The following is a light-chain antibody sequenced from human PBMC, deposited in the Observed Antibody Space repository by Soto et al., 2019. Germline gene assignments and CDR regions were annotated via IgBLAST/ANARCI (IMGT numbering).Light chain of an antibody. Sequence: EIVLTQSPATLSLSPGGRATLSCRASQSVSSYLAWYQQKPGQAPRLLIYDASNRATGIPARFSGSGSGTDFTLTITGLQPEDSATYYCQQTLSVPRTFGLGTKVEIK. J-gene: IGKJ1*01. CDR1: QSVSSY. V-gene: IGKV3-11*01. CDR2: DAS. CDR3: QQTLSVPRT.